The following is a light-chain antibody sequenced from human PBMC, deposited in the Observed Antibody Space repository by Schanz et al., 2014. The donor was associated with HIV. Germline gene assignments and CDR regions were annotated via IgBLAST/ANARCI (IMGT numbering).Light chain of an antibody. CDR2: WAS. CDR1: QTVLYSSNNKNY. V-gene: IGKV4-1*01. CDR3: QQYNNWPPMYT. J-gene: IGKJ2*01. Sequence: DIVMTQSPDSLAVSLGERATINCKSSQTVLYSSNNKNYLAWYQQKPGQPPKLLIYWASTRESGVPDRFSGSGSGTDFTLTISSLQSDDFAVYYCQQYNNWPPMYTFGQGTKLEIK.